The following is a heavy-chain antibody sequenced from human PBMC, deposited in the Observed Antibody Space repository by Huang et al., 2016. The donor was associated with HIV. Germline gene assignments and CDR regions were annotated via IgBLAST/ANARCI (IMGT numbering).Heavy chain of an antibody. J-gene: IGHJ4*02. V-gene: IGHV3-30*18. Sequence: QVQLVESGGGVVQPGRSLRISCAACGFTFSSYGMHWVRQAPGKGLEWVAVISYDDKTKYDADSVKGRFSISRDNSKTTVYLQLNSLRLEDTAVYYCAKGGSAAAVLDFWGQGTLVTVSS. D-gene: IGHD6-13*01. CDR2: ISYDDKTK. CDR3: AKGGSAAAVLDF. CDR1: GFTFSSYG.